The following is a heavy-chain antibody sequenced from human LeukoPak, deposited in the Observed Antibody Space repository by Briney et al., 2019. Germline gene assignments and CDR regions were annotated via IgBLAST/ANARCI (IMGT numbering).Heavy chain of an antibody. CDR2: IDSDGSST. CDR1: GFILSSYW. J-gene: IGHJ4*02. Sequence: PGGSLRLSCAASGFILSSYWMHWVRQAPGKGLVWVSRIDSDGSSTSYADSVKGRFTISRDNAKNTLYLQMNSLRVEDTAVYYCARGIGYCGGGSCSDYWGQGILVTVSS. CDR3: ARGIGYCGGGSCSDY. V-gene: IGHV3-74*01. D-gene: IGHD2-15*01.